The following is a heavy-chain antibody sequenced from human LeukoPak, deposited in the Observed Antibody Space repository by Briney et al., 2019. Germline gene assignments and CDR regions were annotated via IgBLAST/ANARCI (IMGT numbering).Heavy chain of an antibody. CDR2: ISGGNYI. CDR3: ARVVISYYYMDM. J-gene: IGHJ6*03. Sequence: PGGSLRLSCAVSGFTVSNNCMNWVRQAPGKGLEWVSSISGGNYIDYADSVKGRFTISRDNAKNSLYLQMDSLRSEDTAVYHCARVVISYYYMDMWGKGTTVTVSS. V-gene: IGHV3-69-1*01. D-gene: IGHD3-3*02. CDR1: GFTVSNNC.